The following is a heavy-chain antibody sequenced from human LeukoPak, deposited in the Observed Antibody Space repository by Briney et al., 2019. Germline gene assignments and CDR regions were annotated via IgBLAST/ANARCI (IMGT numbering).Heavy chain of an antibody. Sequence: PSETLSLTCTVSGGSISSYYWNWIRQPAGKGLEWIGRIYTSGSTNYNPSLKSRVTISVDKSKNQFSLKLSSVTAADTAVYYCARGPLIWGYFDLWGRGTLVTVSS. V-gene: IGHV4-4*07. J-gene: IGHJ2*01. D-gene: IGHD3-16*01. CDR3: ARGPLIWGYFDL. CDR1: GGSISSYY. CDR2: IYTSGST.